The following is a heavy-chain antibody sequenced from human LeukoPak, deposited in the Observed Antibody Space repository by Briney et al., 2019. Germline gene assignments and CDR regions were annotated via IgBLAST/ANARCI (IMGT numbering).Heavy chain of an antibody. Sequence: GGSLRLSCAASGFTFISYWMHWVRQAPGKGLVWVSRINSDGSTTSYAASVKGRFTISRDTAKNTMYLQMNSLRAEDTAVYYCARGHHYYDSSAYYYWGQGTLVTVSS. CDR2: INSDGSTT. CDR1: GFTFISYW. D-gene: IGHD3-22*01. CDR3: ARGHHYYDSSAYYY. V-gene: IGHV3-74*01. J-gene: IGHJ4*02.